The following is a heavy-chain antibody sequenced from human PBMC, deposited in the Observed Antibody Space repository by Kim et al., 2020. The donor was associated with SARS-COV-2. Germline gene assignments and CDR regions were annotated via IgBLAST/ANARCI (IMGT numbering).Heavy chain of an antibody. Sequence: PSFQGQVTISADKSISTAYLQWSSLKASDTAMYYCARHSSSGGSRGAFDIWGQGTMVTVSS. CDR3: ARHSSSGGSRGAFDI. V-gene: IGHV5-51*01. J-gene: IGHJ3*02. D-gene: IGHD6-25*01.